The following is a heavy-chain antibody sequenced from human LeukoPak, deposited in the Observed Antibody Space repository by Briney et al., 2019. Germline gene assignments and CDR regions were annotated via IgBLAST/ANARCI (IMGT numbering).Heavy chain of an antibody. D-gene: IGHD5-24*01. CDR2: ISYDGSNK. CDR3: AREQYAEYYFDY. CDR1: GFTFSIYS. Sequence: GGSLRLSCAASGFTFSIYSMNWVRQAPGKGLEWVAVISYDGSNKYYADSVKGRFTISRDNSKNTLYLQVNSLRAEDMAVFYCAREQYAEYYFDYWGQGTLVTVSS. V-gene: IGHV3-30*03. J-gene: IGHJ4*02.